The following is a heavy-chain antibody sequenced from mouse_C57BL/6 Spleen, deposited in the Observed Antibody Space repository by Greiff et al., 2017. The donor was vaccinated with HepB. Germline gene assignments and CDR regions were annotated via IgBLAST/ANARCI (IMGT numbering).Heavy chain of an antibody. V-gene: IGHV1-26*01. Sequence: EVQLQQSGPELVKPGASVKISCKASGYTFTDYYMNWVKQSHGKSLEWIGDINPNNGGTSYNQKFKGKATLTVDKSSSTAYMELRSLTSEDSAVYYCAREEGGVDGYSYAMDYWGQGTSVTVSS. CDR1: GYTFTDYY. D-gene: IGHD2-3*01. CDR2: INPNNGGT. J-gene: IGHJ4*01. CDR3: AREEGGVDGYSYAMDY.